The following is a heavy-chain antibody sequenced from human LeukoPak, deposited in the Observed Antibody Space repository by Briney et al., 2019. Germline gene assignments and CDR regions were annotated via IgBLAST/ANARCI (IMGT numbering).Heavy chain of an antibody. Sequence: GGSHRLCCAPAGFTVNNYMDWGRQTQGKGLEWVAVIFSGGTTYYADSVKGRFTISRDKSKNTLFLQMNSLRVEDTAVYYCARGTTVATLYSFDYWGQGTLVTVSS. CDR1: GFTVNNY. CDR3: ARGTTVATLYSFDY. D-gene: IGHD4-23*01. V-gene: IGHV3-53*01. CDR2: IFSGGTT. J-gene: IGHJ4*02.